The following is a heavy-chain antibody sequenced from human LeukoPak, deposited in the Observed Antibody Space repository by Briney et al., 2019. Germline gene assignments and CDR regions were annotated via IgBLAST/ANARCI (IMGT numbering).Heavy chain of an antibody. Sequence: SETLSLTCTVSGGSISSSSYYWGWIRQPPGKGLEWIGNIYYSGSTYYNPSLNSRVTISVDTSKNQFSLKLSSVTAADTAVYXXXXXRGYSYGYLYYYYYMDVWGKGTTVTVSS. J-gene: IGHJ6*03. CDR3: XXXRGYSYGYLYYYYYMDV. V-gene: IGHV4-39*07. CDR2: IYYSGST. D-gene: IGHD5-18*01. CDR1: GGSISSSSYY.